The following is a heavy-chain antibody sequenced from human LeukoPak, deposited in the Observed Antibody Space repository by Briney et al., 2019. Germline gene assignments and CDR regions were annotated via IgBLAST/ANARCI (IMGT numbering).Heavy chain of an antibody. CDR3: ARAYDSSAILRRFDY. CDR2: IIPIFGTA. J-gene: IGHJ4*02. V-gene: IGHV1-69*13. CDR1: GGTFSSYA. D-gene: IGHD3-22*01. Sequence: SVKVSCKASGGTFSSYAISWVRQAPGQGLEWMGGIIPIFGTANYAQKFQGRVTITADESTSTAYMELSSLRSEDTAVYYCARAYDSSAILRRFDYWGQGTLVTVSS.